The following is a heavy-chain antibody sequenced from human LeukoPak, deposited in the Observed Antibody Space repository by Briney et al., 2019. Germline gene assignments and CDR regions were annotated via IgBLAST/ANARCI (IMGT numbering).Heavy chain of an antibody. Sequence: GGSLRLSCAASGFTFSSYGMHWVRQAPGKGLEWVAVIWYDGSNKYYADSVKGRFSISRDNSKNTLDVQMNSPRAEDTAVYYCARDPYYYGSGIWGYFDYWGQGTLVTVSS. D-gene: IGHD3-10*01. CDR1: GFTFSSYG. J-gene: IGHJ4*02. CDR3: ARDPYYYGSGIWGYFDY. V-gene: IGHV3-33*01. CDR2: IWYDGSNK.